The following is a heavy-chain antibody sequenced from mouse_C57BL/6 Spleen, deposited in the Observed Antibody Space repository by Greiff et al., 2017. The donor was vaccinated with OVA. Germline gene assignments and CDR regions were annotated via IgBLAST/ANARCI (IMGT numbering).Heavy chain of an antibody. V-gene: IGHV1-64*01. CDR3: ARDDYYGSSHYYAMDY. Sequence: QVQLKQPGAELVKPGASVKLSCKASGYTFTSYWMHWVKQRPGQGLEWIGMIHPNSGGTNYNEKFKSKATLTVDKSSSTAYMQLSSLTSEDSAVYYCARDDYYGSSHYYAMDYWGQGTSVTVSS. CDR2: IHPNSGGT. D-gene: IGHD1-1*01. J-gene: IGHJ4*01. CDR1: GYTFTSYW.